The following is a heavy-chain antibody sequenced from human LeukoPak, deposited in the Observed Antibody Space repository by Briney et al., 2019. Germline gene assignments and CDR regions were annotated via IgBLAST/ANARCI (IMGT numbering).Heavy chain of an antibody. J-gene: IGHJ6*02. CDR3: ARALGYCSGGSCAQV. D-gene: IGHD2-15*01. V-gene: IGHV1-69*01. Sequence: SVKVSCKASGGTFSSYAISWVRQASGQGLEWMGGIILIFGTANYAQKFQGRVTITADESTSTAYMKLSSLRSEDTAVYYCARALGYCSGGSCAQVWGQGTTVTVSS. CDR1: GGTFSSYA. CDR2: IILIFGTA.